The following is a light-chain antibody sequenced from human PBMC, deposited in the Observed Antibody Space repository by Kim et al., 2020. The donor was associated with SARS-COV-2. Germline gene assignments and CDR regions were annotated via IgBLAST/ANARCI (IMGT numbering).Light chain of an antibody. Sequence: DIVMTQSPDYLAVSLGERATINCKSSQSVLYSSNNKNYLTWYQQKAGQPPKLLIYWASTRESGVPDRFSGSGSGTDFTLTISSLQAEDVAVYYCQQYYVAPYTFGQGTKLEI. CDR3: QQYYVAPYT. CDR2: WAS. CDR1: QSVLYSSNNKNY. V-gene: IGKV4-1*01. J-gene: IGKJ2*01.